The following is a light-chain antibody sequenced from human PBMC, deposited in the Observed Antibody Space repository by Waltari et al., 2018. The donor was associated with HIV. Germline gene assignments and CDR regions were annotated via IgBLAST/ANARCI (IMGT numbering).Light chain of an antibody. CDR1: SSHVGGYNY. CDR3: CSYAGSYPWV. V-gene: IGLV2-11*01. Sequence: QSALTQPRSVSGSPGQSVPISCTGSSSHVGGYNYVSWYQQHPGKAPKLMIYDVSQRPSGVPDRFSGSKSGNTASLTISGLQAEDEADYYCCSYAGSYPWVFGGGTKLTVL. CDR2: DVS. J-gene: IGLJ3*02.